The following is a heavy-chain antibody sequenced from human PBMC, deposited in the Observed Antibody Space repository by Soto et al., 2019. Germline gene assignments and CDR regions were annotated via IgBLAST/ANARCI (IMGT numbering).Heavy chain of an antibody. D-gene: IGHD3-3*01. Sequence: ASVKVSCKASGYTFTSYGISWVRQAPGQGLEWMGWISAYNGNTNYAQKLQGRVTMTTDTSTSTAYMELRSLRSDDTAVYYCARDLYYDFWSGYYNWFVPWGQGTLVTVSS. CDR2: ISAYNGNT. V-gene: IGHV1-18*01. J-gene: IGHJ5*02. CDR1: GYTFTSYG. CDR3: ARDLYYDFWSGYYNWFVP.